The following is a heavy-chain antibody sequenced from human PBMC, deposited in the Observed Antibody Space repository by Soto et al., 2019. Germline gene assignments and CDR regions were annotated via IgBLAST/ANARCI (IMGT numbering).Heavy chain of an antibody. Sequence: QVQLVQSGPEVKNPGASVKVSCKASAYSSTIYGITWVRQAPGQGLEWMGWIRPHSGDTKYAQRFQGRVTMTTDPSTTTVFMDLRTLRSDDTAVYYCATALGSSGWFDYWGPGTLVTVPS. CDR2: IRPHSGDT. V-gene: IGHV1-18*01. D-gene: IGHD6-19*01. CDR1: AYSSTIYG. CDR3: ATALGSSGWFDY. J-gene: IGHJ4*02.